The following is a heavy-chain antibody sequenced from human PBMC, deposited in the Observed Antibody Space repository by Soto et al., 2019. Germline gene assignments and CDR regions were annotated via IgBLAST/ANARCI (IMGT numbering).Heavy chain of an antibody. V-gene: IGHV5-51*01. Sequence: SGYTFTSYWIGWVRQMPGKGLEWMGIIYPSNSETRFSPSFQGQVTLSADKSIFTAYLQWSSLKASDTAIYYCARQAYHYDTYSFGYWGQGTLVTVSS. CDR3: ARQAYHYDTYSFGY. CDR2: IYPSNSET. J-gene: IGHJ4*02. D-gene: IGHD3-22*01. CDR1: GYTFTSYW.